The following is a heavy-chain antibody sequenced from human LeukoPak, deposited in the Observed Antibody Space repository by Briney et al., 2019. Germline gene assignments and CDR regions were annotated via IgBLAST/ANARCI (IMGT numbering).Heavy chain of an antibody. J-gene: IGHJ6*02. V-gene: IGHV3-21*01. D-gene: IGHD6-13*01. CDR1: GFIFSSYA. CDR3: ARGGYSSSWGATEYYGMDV. Sequence: PGGSLRLSCAASGFIFSSYAMTWVRQAPGKGLEWVSSISSSSSYIYYADSVKGRFTISRDNAKNSLYLQMNSLRAEDTAVYYCARGGYSSSWGATEYYGMDVWGQGTTVTVSS. CDR2: ISSSSSYI.